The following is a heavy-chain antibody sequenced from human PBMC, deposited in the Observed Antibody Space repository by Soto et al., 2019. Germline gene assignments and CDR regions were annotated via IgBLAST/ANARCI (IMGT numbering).Heavy chain of an antibody. CDR1: GFTFSNYG. V-gene: IGHV3-30*18. J-gene: IGHJ4*02. Sequence: GGSLRLSCAASGFTFSNYGLHWVRQAPGKGLEWVAVMSNDGRKTYYAGSVQGRFTISRDNSKSTLSLQMSSLRPEDTAVYYCAKGGASSYDYYFDYWGQGTLVTVSS. CDR3: AKGGASSYDYYFDY. CDR2: MSNDGRKT. D-gene: IGHD6-6*01.